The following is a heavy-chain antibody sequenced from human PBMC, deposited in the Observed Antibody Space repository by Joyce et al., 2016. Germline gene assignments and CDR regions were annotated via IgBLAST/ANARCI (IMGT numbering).Heavy chain of an antibody. CDR2: IWDDGSNK. D-gene: IGHD3-16*02. CDR1: GFTFSNYG. Sequence: QVQLVESGGGVVQPGRSLRLSCAASGFTFSNYGMQWVRQAPGKGMACVAAIWDDGSNKYYSDSVKGRFTISRDNSKNTLYLQMNSLRAEDTAVYYCARDRVRADYWGQGILVTVSS. V-gene: IGHV3-33*01. CDR3: ARDRVRADY. J-gene: IGHJ4*02.